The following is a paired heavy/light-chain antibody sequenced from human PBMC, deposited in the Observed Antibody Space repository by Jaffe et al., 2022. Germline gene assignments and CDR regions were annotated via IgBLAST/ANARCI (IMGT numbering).Heavy chain of an antibody. V-gene: IGHV3-30*02. D-gene: IGHD2-2*01. CDR3: AKFPTSVPAAPHDAFDI. CDR1: GFTFSSYG. CDR2: IRYDGSNK. J-gene: IGHJ3*02. Sequence: QVQLVESGGGVVQPGGSLRLSCAASGFTFSSYGMHWVRQAPGKGLEWVAFIRYDGSNKYYADSVKGRFTISRDNSKNTLYLQMNSLRAEDTAVYYCAKFPTSVPAAPHDAFDIWGQGTMVTVSS.
Light chain of an antibody. CDR1: SGINVGTYR. CDR2: YKSDSDK. Sequence: QPVLTQPTSLSASPGASARFTCTLRSGINVGTYRIYWYQQKPGSLPRYLLRYKSDSDKQQGSGVPSRFSGSKDASTNAGLLLISGLQSEDEADYYCAIWYSSTYWVFGGGTKLTVL. CDR3: AIWYSSTYWV. V-gene: IGLV5-39*01. J-gene: IGLJ3*02.